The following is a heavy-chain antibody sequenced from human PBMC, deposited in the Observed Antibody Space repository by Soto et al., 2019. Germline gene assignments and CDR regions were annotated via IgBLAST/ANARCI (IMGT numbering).Heavy chain of an antibody. CDR1: GFTFNSYA. CDR3: AREGDFTMFGVVPYYYGMDV. V-gene: IGHV3-23*01. CDR2: ISRSGDGT. Sequence: GGSLRLSCAASGFTFNSYAMTWVRQAPGKGLEWVSIISRSGDGTYYVDSVKGRFTISRDNARNTLNLQMNSLRAEDTAVYYCAREGDFTMFGVVPYYYGMDVWGQGTTVTVSS. J-gene: IGHJ6*02. D-gene: IGHD3-3*01.